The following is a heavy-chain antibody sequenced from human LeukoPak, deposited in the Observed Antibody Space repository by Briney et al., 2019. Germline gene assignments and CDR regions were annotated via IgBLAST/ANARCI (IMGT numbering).Heavy chain of an antibody. D-gene: IGHD6-19*01. Sequence: GGSLRLSCAASGFTFSSFAMHWVRQAPGKGLEGVAVISHDGSNKYYADSVKGRITIARDNSKNTLYLQMNSLRAEDTAVYYCARDDQDYSSGWYIIDYWGQGTLVTASS. CDR1: GFTFSSFA. CDR3: ARDDQDYSSGWYIIDY. V-gene: IGHV3-30-3*01. CDR2: ISHDGSNK. J-gene: IGHJ4*02.